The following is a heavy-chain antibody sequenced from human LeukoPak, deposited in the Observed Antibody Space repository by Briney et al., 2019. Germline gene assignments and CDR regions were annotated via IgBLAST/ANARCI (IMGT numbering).Heavy chain of an antibody. V-gene: IGHV4-34*01. D-gene: IGHD3-3*01. J-gene: IGHJ4*02. CDR1: GGSFIGYY. CDR2: INHSGGA. CDR3: ARVPLRFLEPFDY. Sequence: PLGTLSLTCAVYGGSFIGYYWSWIRQPPGKGLEWIGEINHSGGANYNPSLKSRVTISADTSKSQFSLKLGSVTAADTAVYYCARVPLRFLEPFDYWGQGTLVTVSS.